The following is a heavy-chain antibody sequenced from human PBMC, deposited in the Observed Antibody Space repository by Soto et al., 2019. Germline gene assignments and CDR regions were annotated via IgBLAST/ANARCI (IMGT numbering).Heavy chain of an antibody. Sequence: ASVKVSCKASGYTFTSYYMHWVRQAPGQGLEWMGIINPSDGNTKYAQQFQGRVTMTTDTSTSTACMELSSLRSDDTAVYYCARDSGYGDYKFDYWGQGTLVTVSS. CDR1: GYTFTSYY. D-gene: IGHD4-17*01. V-gene: IGHV1-46*01. J-gene: IGHJ4*02. CDR3: ARDSGYGDYKFDY. CDR2: INPSDGNT.